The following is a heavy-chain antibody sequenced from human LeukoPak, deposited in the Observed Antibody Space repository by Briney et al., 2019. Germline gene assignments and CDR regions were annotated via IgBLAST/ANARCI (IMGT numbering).Heavy chain of an antibody. CDR3: AKETSSGNFVTIDC. J-gene: IGHJ4*02. D-gene: IGHD1-26*01. CDR1: GFTFSSCA. Sequence: GGSLRLSCAASGFTFSSCAMSWVRQALGKGLEWVSAISGSGGSTYYADSVKGRFTISRDNSKNTLYLQMNSLRAEDTAVYYCAKETSSGNFVTIDCWGQGTLVTVSS. CDR2: ISGSGGST. V-gene: IGHV3-23*01.